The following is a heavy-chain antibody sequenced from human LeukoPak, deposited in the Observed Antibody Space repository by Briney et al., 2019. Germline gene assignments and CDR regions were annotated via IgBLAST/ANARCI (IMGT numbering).Heavy chain of an antibody. CDR3: ARGTDYYGSGSYYYYFDS. J-gene: IGHJ4*02. V-gene: IGHV1-69*13. CDR1: RGTFSNYG. CDR2: IIPIFGSA. Sequence: ASVKVSCKASRGTFSNYGISWVRQAPGQGLEWMGGIIPIFGSANYARKFQDRVTITADESTSTAYMELRSLRSEDTALYYCARGTDYYGSGSYYYYFDSWGQGTLVTVSS. D-gene: IGHD3-10*01.